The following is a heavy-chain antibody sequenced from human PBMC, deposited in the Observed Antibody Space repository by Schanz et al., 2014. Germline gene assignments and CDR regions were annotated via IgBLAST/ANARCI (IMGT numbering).Heavy chain of an antibody. CDR3: ASPALVQGVMPEYYFDY. CDR1: GFPFSSYA. D-gene: IGHD3-10*01. CDR2: ISYDGVNT. V-gene: IGHV3-30-3*01. J-gene: IGHJ4*02. Sequence: QVQLVESGGGVVQPGGSLRLSCAASGFPFSSYALHWVRQAPGKGLEWVAVISYDGVNTYYADSVKGRFTISRDNSKNTLYLQMNSLRGEDTAVYYCASPALVQGVMPEYYFDYWGQGTLVTVSS.